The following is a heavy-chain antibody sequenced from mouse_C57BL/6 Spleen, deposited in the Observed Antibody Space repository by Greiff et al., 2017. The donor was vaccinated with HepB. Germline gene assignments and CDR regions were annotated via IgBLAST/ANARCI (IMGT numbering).Heavy chain of an antibody. J-gene: IGHJ2*01. Sequence: QVQLQQPGAELVKPGASVKLSCKASGYTFTSYWMQWVKQRPGQGLEWIGEIDPSDSYTNYNQKFKGKATLTVDTSSSTAYMQLSSLTSEDSAVYYCARMRDGSYFDYWGQGTTLTVSS. CDR3: ARMRDGSYFDY. V-gene: IGHV1-50*01. CDR1: GYTFTSYW. CDR2: IDPSDSYT. D-gene: IGHD3-3*01.